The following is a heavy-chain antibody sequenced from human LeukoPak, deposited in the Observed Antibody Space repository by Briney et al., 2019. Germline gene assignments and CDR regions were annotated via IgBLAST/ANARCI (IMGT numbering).Heavy chain of an antibody. Sequence: GGSLRLSCAASGFRFSVSPMHWVRQAPGKGLEWVSGISDSGGGTYHADSVKGRFTITRDNSKVTLYLQIDSLRTADTAIYYCAKEGGSSGRAGWFDPRGQGTLVTVSS. D-gene: IGHD6-19*01. CDR3: AKEGGSSGRAGWFDP. J-gene: IGHJ5*02. CDR1: GFRFSVSP. V-gene: IGHV3-23*01. CDR2: ISDSGGGT.